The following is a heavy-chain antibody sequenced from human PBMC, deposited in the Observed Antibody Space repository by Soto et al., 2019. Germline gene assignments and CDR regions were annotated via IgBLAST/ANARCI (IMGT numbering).Heavy chain of an antibody. V-gene: IGHV3-30*18. D-gene: IGHD6-13*01. CDR3: AKGLGYTSRTGFDP. CDR2: ISYDGSNK. Sequence: GGSLRLSGAASGFTFSSYGMHWVRQAPGKGMEWGAGISYDGSNKYYADSVKGRFTTSTDKSKNTLYLQMNSLRAEDTPVYYCAKGLGYTSRTGFDPWGQGTLVTVSS. J-gene: IGHJ5*02. CDR1: GFTFSSYG.